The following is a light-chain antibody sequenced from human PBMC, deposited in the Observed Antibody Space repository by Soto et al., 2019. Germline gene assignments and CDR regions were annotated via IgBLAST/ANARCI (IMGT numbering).Light chain of an antibody. J-gene: IGLJ1*01. CDR3: QSYDRSLSGSV. Sequence: QSLLTQPPSVSGAPGQGVTISCTGSSSNIGAGYDVHWYQQLPGAAPKLLIFGNDNRPSGVPDRFSGSRSGTSASLAITGLQAEDEADYYCQSYDRSLSGSVFGAGTKVTVL. V-gene: IGLV1-40*01. CDR1: SSNIGAGYD. CDR2: GND.